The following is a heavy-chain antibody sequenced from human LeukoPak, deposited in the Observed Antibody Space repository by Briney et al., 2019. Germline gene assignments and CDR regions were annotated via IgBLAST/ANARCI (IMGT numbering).Heavy chain of an antibody. CDR1: GFTFSSYA. J-gene: IGHJ4*02. CDR3: AKDGKTRNWNYFQAKPVY. Sequence: PGGSLRLSCAASGFTFSSYAMSWVRQAPGKGLEWVSAISGSGGSTYYADPVKGRFTISRDISKNTLYLQMNSLRAEDTAIYYCAKDGKTRNWNYFQAKPVYWGQGTLVTVSS. D-gene: IGHD1-7*01. CDR2: ISGSGGST. V-gene: IGHV3-23*01.